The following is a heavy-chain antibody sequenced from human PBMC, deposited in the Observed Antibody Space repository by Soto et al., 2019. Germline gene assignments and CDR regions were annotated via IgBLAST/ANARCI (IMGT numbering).Heavy chain of an antibody. D-gene: IGHD2-2*01. V-gene: IGHV3-30*18. Sequence: GGYLRLSYAASGFTFSSYGMHWVRQAPGKGLEWVAVISYDGSNKYYADSVKGRFTISRDNSKNTLYLQMNSLRAEDTAVYYCAKDPGSKYCISTSCYFTPHYYYYGMDVWGQGT. CDR1: GFTFSSYG. CDR2: ISYDGSNK. CDR3: AKDPGSKYCISTSCYFTPHYYYYGMDV. J-gene: IGHJ6*02.